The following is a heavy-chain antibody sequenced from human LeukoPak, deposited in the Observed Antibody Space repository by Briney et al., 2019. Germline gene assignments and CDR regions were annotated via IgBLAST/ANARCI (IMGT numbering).Heavy chain of an antibody. CDR1: GGSISSGDYY. CDR3: ARDVDAVVTSWELGAFDI. J-gene: IGHJ3*02. D-gene: IGHD2-15*01. CDR2: IYYSGST. V-gene: IGHV4-30-4*01. Sequence: SETLSLTCTVSGGSISSGDYYWSWIRQPPGKGLEWIGYIYYSGSTYYNPSLKSRVTISVDTSKNQFSLKLSSVTAADTAVYYCARDVDAVVTSWELGAFDIWGRGTMVTVSS.